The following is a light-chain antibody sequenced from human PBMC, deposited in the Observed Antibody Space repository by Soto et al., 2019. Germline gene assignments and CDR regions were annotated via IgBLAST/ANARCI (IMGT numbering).Light chain of an antibody. CDR2: DVI. V-gene: IGLV2-11*01. Sequence: QSALTQPRSVSGSPGQSVTISCTGTSSDVGGYKYVSWYQQHPGKAPKLLIYDVIKRPSGVPDRFSGSKSGSTASLTISGLQAEDEADYYCSSYTSSSSPFVFGTGTKVTV. CDR1: SSDVGGYKY. J-gene: IGLJ1*01. CDR3: SSYTSSSSPFV.